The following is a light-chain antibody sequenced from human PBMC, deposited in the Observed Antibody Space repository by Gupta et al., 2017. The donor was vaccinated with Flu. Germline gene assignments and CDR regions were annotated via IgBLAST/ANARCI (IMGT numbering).Light chain of an antibody. Sequence: VMSQFPNPLAVSLGEMATINCKSSQSVLYSSNNKNYLAWYQQKPGQPPKLLIYWASTRESGVPDRFSGSGSGTDFTLTISSLQAEDVAVYYCQQYYSTPPTFGQGTKVEIK. J-gene: IGKJ1*01. CDR2: WAS. V-gene: IGKV4-1*01. CDR3: QQYYSTPPT. CDR1: QSVLYSSNNKNY.